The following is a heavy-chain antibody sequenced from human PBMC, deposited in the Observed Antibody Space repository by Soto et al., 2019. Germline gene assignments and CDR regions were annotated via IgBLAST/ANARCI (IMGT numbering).Heavy chain of an antibody. CDR2: IYYSGST. D-gene: IGHD5-18*01. V-gene: IGHV4-59*01. Sequence: AETLSLTCTVSGGSISSYYWSWIRQPPGKGLEWIGYIYYSGSTNYNPSLRSRVTISVDTSKNQFSLKLSSVTAADTAVYYCARDNGYSYGYTLDHWGQGTLVTVS. J-gene: IGHJ4*02. CDR3: ARDNGYSYGYTLDH. CDR1: GGSISSYY.